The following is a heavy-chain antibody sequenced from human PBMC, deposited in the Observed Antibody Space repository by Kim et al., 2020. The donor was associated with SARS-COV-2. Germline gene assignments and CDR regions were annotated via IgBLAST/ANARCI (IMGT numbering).Heavy chain of an antibody. CDR1: GGTFSSYA. V-gene: IGHV1-69*04. CDR3: ARDPRIAVAGHNWFDP. Sequence: SVKVSCKASGGTFSSYAISWVRQAPGQGLEWMGRIIPILGIANYAQKFQGRVTITADKSTSTAYMELSSLRSEDTAVYYCARDPRIAVAGHNWFDPWGQGTLVTVSS. J-gene: IGHJ5*02. D-gene: IGHD6-19*01. CDR2: IIPILGIA.